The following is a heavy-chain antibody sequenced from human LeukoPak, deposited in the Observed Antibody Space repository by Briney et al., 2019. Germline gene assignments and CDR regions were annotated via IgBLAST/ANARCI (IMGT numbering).Heavy chain of an antibody. Sequence: PGGSLRLSCAAPGFTFSSYAMSWVRQAPGKGLEWVSAISGSGGSTYYADSVKGRFTISRDNSKNTLYLQMNSLRAEDTAVYYCAKIPAVAGRIKYYFDYWGQGTLVTVSS. J-gene: IGHJ4*02. CDR2: ISGSGGST. V-gene: IGHV3-23*01. CDR3: AKIPAVAGRIKYYFDY. D-gene: IGHD6-19*01. CDR1: GFTFSSYA.